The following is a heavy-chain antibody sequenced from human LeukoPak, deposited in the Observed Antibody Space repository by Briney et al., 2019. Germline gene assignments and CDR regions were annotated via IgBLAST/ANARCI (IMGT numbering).Heavy chain of an antibody. CDR3: ARARLTSRRAYSSSLSWFDP. Sequence: ASVKVSCKASGYTFTSYDINWVRQATGQGLEWMGWMNPNSGNTGYAQKFQGRVTMTRNTSISTAYMELSSLRSEDTAVYYCARARLTSRRAYSSSLSWFDPGSQGTLVTVSS. CDR1: GYTFTSYD. CDR2: MNPNSGNT. D-gene: IGHD6-13*01. V-gene: IGHV1-8*01. J-gene: IGHJ5*02.